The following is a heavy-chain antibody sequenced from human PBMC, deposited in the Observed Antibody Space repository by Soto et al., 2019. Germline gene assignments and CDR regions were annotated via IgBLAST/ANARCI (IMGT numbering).Heavy chain of an antibody. Sequence: ESGGGVVQPGRSLRLSCAASGFTFSSYGMHWVRQAPGKGLEWVAVISYDGSNKYYADSVKGRFTISRDNSKNTLYLQMNSLRAEDTAVYYCANPQGGSGSNWFDPWGQGTLVTVSS. V-gene: IGHV3-30*18. CDR1: GFTFSSYG. CDR3: ANPQGGSGSNWFDP. D-gene: IGHD3-16*01. CDR2: ISYDGSNK. J-gene: IGHJ5*02.